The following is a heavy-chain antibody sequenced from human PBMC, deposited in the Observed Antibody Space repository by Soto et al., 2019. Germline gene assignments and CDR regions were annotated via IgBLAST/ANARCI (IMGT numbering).Heavy chain of an antibody. Sequence: QVQLVQSGAEVKKPGASVKVSCKASGYTFTSYDINWVRQATGQGLEWMGWMNPNSGNTGYAQKFQGRVTMTRNTSISPAYTELSSLRSEDTALYYCARERSSGWYCDYWGQGTLVTVSS. V-gene: IGHV1-8*01. CDR3: ARERSSGWYCDY. CDR1: GYTFTSYD. CDR2: MNPNSGNT. J-gene: IGHJ4*02. D-gene: IGHD6-19*01.